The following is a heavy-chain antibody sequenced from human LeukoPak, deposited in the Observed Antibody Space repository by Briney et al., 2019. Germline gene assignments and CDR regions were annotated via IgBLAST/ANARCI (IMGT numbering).Heavy chain of an antibody. V-gene: IGHV3-23*01. CDR2: ISGSGGRT. CDR1: GFTFSSYA. J-gene: IGHJ4*02. Sequence: PGGSLRLSCAASGFTFSSYAMSWVRQAPGKGLEWVSAISGSGGRTYYADTVKGRFTISKDNSKNTLYLQMNSLRAEDTAVYYCAKDEGDIVVVVAASPFDYWGQGTLVTVSS. CDR3: AKDEGDIVVVVAASPFDY. D-gene: IGHD2-15*01.